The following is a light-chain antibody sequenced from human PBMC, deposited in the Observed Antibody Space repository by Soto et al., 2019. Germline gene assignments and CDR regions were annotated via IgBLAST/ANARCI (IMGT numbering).Light chain of an antibody. CDR2: EVS. Sequence: QSVLTQPASVSGSPGQSITISCTGTSSDVGGYNYVSWYQQHPGKAPKLIIYEVSDRPSGVSNHFSGSKSGNTASLTISGLQAEDEADYYCSSYTGSTTVVFGGGTKLTVL. CDR1: SSDVGGYNY. CDR3: SSYTGSTTVV. V-gene: IGLV2-14*01. J-gene: IGLJ2*01.